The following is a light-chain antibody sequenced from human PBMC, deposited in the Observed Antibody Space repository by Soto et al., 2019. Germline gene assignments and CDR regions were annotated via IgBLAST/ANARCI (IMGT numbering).Light chain of an antibody. CDR1: QRVSST. Sequence: EIVMTQSPATLSVSPGERATLSSRASQRVSSTLAWYRQKPGQAPRLLIYGASTRATGIPARFSGSGSGTEFTLTISSLQSEDFAVYYCQQYNNWPPPWTFGQGTKVEIK. CDR2: GAS. J-gene: IGKJ1*01. V-gene: IGKV3-15*01. CDR3: QQYNNWPPPWT.